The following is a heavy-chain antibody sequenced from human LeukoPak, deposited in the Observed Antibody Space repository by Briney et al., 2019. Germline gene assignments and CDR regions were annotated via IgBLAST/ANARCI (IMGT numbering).Heavy chain of an antibody. CDR2: IYPGDSDP. CDR3: VRHGLGSSWFGFDY. Sequence: HGESLKISCKGSGYTFTTYWIGWVRQMTGKGLEWMGIIYPGDSDPRYSPSFQGQVTISADKSISTAYLQWTSLKASDSAMYYCVRHGLGSSWFGFDYWGQGTLVTVSS. J-gene: IGHJ4*02. CDR1: GYTFTTYW. V-gene: IGHV5-51*01. D-gene: IGHD6-13*01.